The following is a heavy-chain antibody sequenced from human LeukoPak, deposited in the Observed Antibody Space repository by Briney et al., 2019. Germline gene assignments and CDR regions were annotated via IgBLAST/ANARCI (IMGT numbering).Heavy chain of an antibody. D-gene: IGHD4-17*01. J-gene: IGHJ6*02. Sequence: GGSLRLSCAASGFTFSSYSMNWVRQAPGKGLEWVSSISSSSSYIYYADSVKGRFTISRDNAKNSLYLQMNSLRAEDTAVYYCARLPPYGDPDYYYGMDVWGQGTTVTVSS. CDR1: GFTFSSYS. V-gene: IGHV3-21*04. CDR3: ARLPPYGDPDYYYGMDV. CDR2: ISSSSSYI.